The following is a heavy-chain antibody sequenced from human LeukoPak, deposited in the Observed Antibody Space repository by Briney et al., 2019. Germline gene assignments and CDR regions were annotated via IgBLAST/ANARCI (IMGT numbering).Heavy chain of an antibody. CDR3: ARGPGAYNLYFDY. CDR2: ISYDGNNK. CDR1: GFTFSSYA. D-gene: IGHD1-1*01. Sequence: QTGGSLRLSCAASGFTFSSYAMHWVRQAPGKGLEWVVVISYDGNNKYYTDSVKGRFTISRDNSKNTLYLQMNSLRAEDTAVYYCARGPGAYNLYFDYWGQGTLVTVSS. J-gene: IGHJ4*02. V-gene: IGHV3-30*04.